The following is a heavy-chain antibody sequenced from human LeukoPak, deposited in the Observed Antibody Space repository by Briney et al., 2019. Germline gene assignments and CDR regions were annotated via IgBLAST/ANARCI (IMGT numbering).Heavy chain of an antibody. D-gene: IGHD3-10*01. CDR1: GGSISSSSYY. CDR2: INYSGST. Sequence: SETLSLTCTVSGGSISSSSYYWGWIRQPPGKGLEWIGSINYSGSTRYNPSLKSRVAISVDTSRNQFSLKLSSVTAADTAVYYCARGYYGSGSYSYYFDYWGQGTLVTVSS. J-gene: IGHJ4*02. CDR3: ARGYYGSGSYSYYFDY. V-gene: IGHV4-39*01.